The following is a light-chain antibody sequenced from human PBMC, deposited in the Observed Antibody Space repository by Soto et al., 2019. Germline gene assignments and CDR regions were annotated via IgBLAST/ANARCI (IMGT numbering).Light chain of an antibody. CDR3: SSFTGGSTSYV. V-gene: IGLV2-14*01. Sequence: QSALTQPASVSGSPGQSIAISCTGTSGDVGAYDFVSWHQQHPGKAPKLMIYDVSRRPSGVSDRFSGSKSGNTASLIISGLQAEDEADYYCSSFTGGSTSYVFGTGTKVTAL. CDR1: SGDVGAYDF. CDR2: DVS. J-gene: IGLJ1*01.